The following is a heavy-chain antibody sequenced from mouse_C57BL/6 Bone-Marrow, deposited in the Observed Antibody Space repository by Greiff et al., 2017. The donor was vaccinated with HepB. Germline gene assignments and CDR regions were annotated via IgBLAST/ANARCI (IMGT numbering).Heavy chain of an antibody. CDR1: GFTFSNYW. D-gene: IGHD2-2*01. CDR2: IRLKSDNYAT. Sequence: DVKLQESGGGLVQPGGSMKLSCVASGFTFSNYWMNWVRQSPEKGLEWVAQIRLKSDNYATHYAESVKGRFTISRDDSKSSVYLQMNNLRAEDTGIYYCTGGGYDEFAYWGQGTLVTVSA. CDR3: TGGGYDEFAY. V-gene: IGHV6-3*01. J-gene: IGHJ3*01.